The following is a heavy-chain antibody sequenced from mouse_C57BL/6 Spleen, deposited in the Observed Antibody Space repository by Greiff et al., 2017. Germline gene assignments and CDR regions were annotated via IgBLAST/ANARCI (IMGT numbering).Heavy chain of an antibody. V-gene: IGHV5-12*01. D-gene: IGHD2-4*01. Sequence: EVQLVESGGGLVQPGGSLKLSCAASGFTFSDYYMYWVRQTPEKRLEWVAYISNGGGSTYYPDTVKGRFTISSDNAKNTLYLQMSRLKSEDTAMYSCARVFGDYDGDWYFDVWGTGTTVTVSS. CDR3: ARVFGDYDGDWYFDV. CDR2: ISNGGGST. CDR1: GFTFSDYY. J-gene: IGHJ1*03.